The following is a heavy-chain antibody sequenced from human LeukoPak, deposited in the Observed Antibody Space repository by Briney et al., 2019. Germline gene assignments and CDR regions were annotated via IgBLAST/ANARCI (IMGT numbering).Heavy chain of an antibody. J-gene: IGHJ4*02. CDR2: INSDGSTT. V-gene: IGHV3-74*01. Sequence: GGSLRLSCAASGFTFSSYEMNWVRRAPGKGLEWVSRINSDGSTTTYADSVKGRLTISRDNAKNTLYLQMNSLRAEDTAVYYCARGYYSASRIDYWGQGALVTISS. D-gene: IGHD2-2*01. CDR3: ARGYYSASRIDY. CDR1: GFTFSSYE.